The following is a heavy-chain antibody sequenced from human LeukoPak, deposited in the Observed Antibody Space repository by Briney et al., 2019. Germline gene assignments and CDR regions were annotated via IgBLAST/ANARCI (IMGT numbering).Heavy chain of an antibody. Sequence: ASVTVSCTASGYTFTSYGISWVRQAPGQGLEWMGWISAYNGNTNYAQKLQGRVTMTTDTSTSTAYMELRSLRSDDTAVYYCASSGSSWYGTGWFDPWGQGTLVTVSS. CDR1: GYTFTSYG. J-gene: IGHJ5*02. D-gene: IGHD6-13*01. V-gene: IGHV1-18*01. CDR2: ISAYNGNT. CDR3: ASSGSSWYGTGWFDP.